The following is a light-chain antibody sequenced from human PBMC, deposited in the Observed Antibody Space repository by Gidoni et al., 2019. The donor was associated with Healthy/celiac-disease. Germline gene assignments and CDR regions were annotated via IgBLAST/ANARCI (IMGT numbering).Light chain of an antibody. CDR1: SGSIASNY. V-gene: IGLV6-57*02. J-gene: IGLJ3*02. CDR3: QSYDSSSWV. CDR2: EDN. Sequence: NFMLTQPHSVSESPGKTVTISCTGSSGSIASNYVQWYQQRPGSPPTTVIYEDNQRPSGVPDRFSGSIDSSSNSASLTISGLKTEDEADYYCQSYDSSSWVFGGGTKLTVL.